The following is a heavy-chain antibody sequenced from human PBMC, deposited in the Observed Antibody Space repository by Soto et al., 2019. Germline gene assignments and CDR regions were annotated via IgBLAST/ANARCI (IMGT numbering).Heavy chain of an antibody. CDR2: INHSGST. D-gene: IGHD3-22*01. CDR1: GGSFSGDY. Sequence: SETLSLACAVYGGSFSGDYWSWIRQPPGKGLEWIGEINHSGSTNYNPSLKSRVTISVDTSKNQFSLKLSSVTAADTAVYYCARGRLEYYYDSSGYYYGFDPWGQGTLVTVS. V-gene: IGHV4-34*01. CDR3: ARGRLEYYYDSSGYYYGFDP. J-gene: IGHJ5*02.